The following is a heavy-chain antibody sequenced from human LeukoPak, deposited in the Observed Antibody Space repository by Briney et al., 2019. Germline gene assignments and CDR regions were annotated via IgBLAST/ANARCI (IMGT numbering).Heavy chain of an antibody. CDR1: GGSFSSYY. CDR2: IYYSGST. CDR3: ARVNYYYYYMDV. V-gene: IGHV4-59*01. J-gene: IGHJ6*03. Sequence: SETLSLTCAVYGGSFSSYYWSWIRQPPGKGLEWIGYIYYSGSTNYNPSLKSRVTISVDTSKNQFSLKLSSVTAADTAVYYCARVNYYYYYMDVWGKGTTVTVSS.